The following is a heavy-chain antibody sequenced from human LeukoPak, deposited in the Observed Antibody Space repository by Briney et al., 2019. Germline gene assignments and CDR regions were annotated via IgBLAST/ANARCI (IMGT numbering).Heavy chain of an antibody. D-gene: IGHD6-13*01. CDR1: GFTFRSYG. Sequence: GGSLRLSCGASGFTFRSYGMTGVRQAPGKGREWGSSIGIGSTYIYYGDSLKGRFPISRDNAKNSLYLQMNRLRAEDTAVYYCARRVASANDAFDIWGQGTMVTVSS. CDR3: ARRVASANDAFDI. J-gene: IGHJ3*02. V-gene: IGHV3-21*01. CDR2: IGIGSTYI.